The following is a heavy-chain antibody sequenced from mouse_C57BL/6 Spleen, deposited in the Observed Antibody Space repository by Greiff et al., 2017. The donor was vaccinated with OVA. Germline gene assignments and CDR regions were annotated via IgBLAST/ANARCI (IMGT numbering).Heavy chain of an antibody. V-gene: IGHV1-76*01. D-gene: IGHD3-3*01. J-gene: IGHJ1*03. CDR1: GYTFTDYY. Sequence: LVESGAELVRPGASVKLSCKASGYTFTDYYINWVKQRPGQGLEWIARIYPGSGNTYYNEKFKGKATLTAEKSSSTAYMQLSSLTSEDSAVYFCARGGLAFDVWGTGTTVTVSS. CDR2: IYPGSGNT. CDR3: ARGGLAFDV.